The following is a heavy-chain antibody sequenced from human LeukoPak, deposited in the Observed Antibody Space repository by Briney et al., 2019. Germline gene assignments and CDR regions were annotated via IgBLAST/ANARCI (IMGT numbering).Heavy chain of an antibody. Sequence: PGRSLRLSCAASGFTFSSYAMHWVRQAPGKGLEWVAVISYDGSNKYYADSVKGRFTISRHNSKNTLYLQMNSLRAEDTAVYYCARDADSGSFDYWGQGTLVTVSS. J-gene: IGHJ4*02. D-gene: IGHD1-26*01. CDR3: ARDADSGSFDY. CDR1: GFTFSSYA. CDR2: ISYDGSNK. V-gene: IGHV3-30-3*01.